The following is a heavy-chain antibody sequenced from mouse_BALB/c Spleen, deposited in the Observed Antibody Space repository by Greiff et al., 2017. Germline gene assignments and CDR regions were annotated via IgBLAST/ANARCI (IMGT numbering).Heavy chain of an antibody. J-gene: IGHJ4*01. CDR1: GFSLTSYG. CDR2: IWAGGST. CDR3: ARGGWGYAMDY. D-gene: IGHD2-3*01. V-gene: IGHV2-9*02. Sequence: QVQLQQSGPGLVAPSQTLSITCTVSGFSLTSYGVHWVRQPPGKGLEWLGVIWAGGSTNYNSALMSRMSISKDNSKSHVFLKMNSLQTDDTAMYYCARGGWGYAMDYWGQGTSVTVSS.